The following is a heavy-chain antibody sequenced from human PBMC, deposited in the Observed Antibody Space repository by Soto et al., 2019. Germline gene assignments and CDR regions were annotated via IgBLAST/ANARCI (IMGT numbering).Heavy chain of an antibody. CDR2: INHSGST. CDR1: GGSFSGYY. V-gene: IGHV4-34*01. D-gene: IGHD5-18*01. CDR3: ARAPRPDTAMEGTFDY. J-gene: IGHJ4*02. Sequence: SETLSLTCAVYGGSFSGYYWSWIRQPPGKGLEWIGEINHSGSTNYNPSLKSRVTISVDTSKNQFSLKLSSVTAADTAVYYCARAPRPDTAMEGTFDYWGQGTLVTVSS.